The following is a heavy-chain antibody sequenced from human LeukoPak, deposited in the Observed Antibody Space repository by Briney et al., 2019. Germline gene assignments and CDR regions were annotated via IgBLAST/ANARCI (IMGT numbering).Heavy chain of an antibody. CDR2: IYYSGST. V-gene: IGHV4-59*01. J-gene: IGHJ6*03. Sequence: SETLSLTCTVSGGSISSYYWSWIRQPPGKGLEWIGYIYYSGSTNYNPSLKSRVTISVDTSKNQFSLKLSSVTAADTAVYYCARVGREYSYYYYYMDVWGKGTTVTISS. CDR3: ARVGREYSYYYYYMDV. CDR1: GGSISSYY. D-gene: IGHD6-6*01.